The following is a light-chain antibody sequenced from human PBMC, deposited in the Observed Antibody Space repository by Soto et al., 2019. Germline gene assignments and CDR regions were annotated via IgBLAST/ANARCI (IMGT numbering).Light chain of an antibody. Sequence: DILMTQSPAALSSSVGDRVTINCRASQSISSYVKWYQQKAGKAPKVLIYASSSLPSGVPSRFSGSGSGTDFTLTISSLQPEDFATYYCPQCDSIPWTFGQRTKVDI. CDR1: QSISSY. J-gene: IGKJ1*01. CDR2: ASS. CDR3: PQCDSIPWT. V-gene: IGKV1-39*01.